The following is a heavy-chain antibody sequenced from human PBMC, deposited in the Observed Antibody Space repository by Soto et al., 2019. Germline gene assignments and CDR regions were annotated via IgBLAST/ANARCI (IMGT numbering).Heavy chain of an antibody. J-gene: IGHJ5*02. D-gene: IGHD2-15*01. V-gene: IGHV1-69*06. Sequence: SVKVSCKASGGTFSTYTFSWVRQAPGQGLEWMGRIIPIFGTPYYAQKFQGRVTITADKSTSTVYMELSSLRSDDTAVYFCARGLECRGYCLDKPTWFAPWGQGTLVTVS. CDR3: ARGLECRGYCLDKPTWFAP. CDR1: GGTFSTYT. CDR2: IIPIFGTP.